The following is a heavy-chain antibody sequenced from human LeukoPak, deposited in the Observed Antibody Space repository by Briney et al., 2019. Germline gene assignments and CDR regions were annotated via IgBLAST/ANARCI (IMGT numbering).Heavy chain of an antibody. V-gene: IGHV3-7*04. CDR2: IKDDGSEK. D-gene: IGHD1-14*01. Sequence: GGSLRLPCVGSGFTFSSYWMTWVRQAPGKGLEWVANIKDDGSEKYSVDSVKGRLTISRDNAKNLLYLQMSSLRAEDTAVYYCARARIDYWGQGTLVTVSS. CDR3: ARARIDY. J-gene: IGHJ4*02. CDR1: GFTFSSYW.